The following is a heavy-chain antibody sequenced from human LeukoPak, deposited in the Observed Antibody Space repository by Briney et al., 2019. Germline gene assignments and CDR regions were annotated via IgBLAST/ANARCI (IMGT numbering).Heavy chain of an antibody. D-gene: IGHD2-2*01. CDR1: GFTFDDYA. CDR3: AKGRLVVPAADAFDI. J-gene: IGHJ3*02. CDR2: ISWNSGSI. V-gene: IGHV3-9*01. Sequence: GRSLRLSCAASGFTFDDYAMHWVGQAPGKGLEWVSGISWNSGSIGYADSVKGRFTISRDNAKNSLYLQMNSLRAEDTALYYCAKGRLVVPAADAFDIWGQGTMVTVSS.